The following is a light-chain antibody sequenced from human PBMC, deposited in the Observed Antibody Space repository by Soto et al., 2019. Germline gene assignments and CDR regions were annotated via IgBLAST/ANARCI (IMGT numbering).Light chain of an antibody. V-gene: IGLV2-14*01. CDR1: SSDIGGYNY. Sequence: QSVLTQPASVSGSPGQSITISCTGSSSDIGGYNYVSWYQQYPGKAPKVMIYEVSNRTSCISNRFSASKSGNTSSLTISGLQAADEADSYCSSYTNSDTLVFGGGTKVTVL. CDR3: SSYTNSDTLV. J-gene: IGLJ3*02. CDR2: EVS.